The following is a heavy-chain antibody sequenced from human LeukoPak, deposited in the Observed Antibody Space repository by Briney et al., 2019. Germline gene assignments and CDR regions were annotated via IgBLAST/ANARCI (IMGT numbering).Heavy chain of an antibody. CDR2: ISISSNYI. D-gene: IGHD6-19*01. Sequence: GGSLRLSCAASGFTFSRYSMNWVRQAPGKGLEWVSSISISSNYIYYADSVKGRFTISRDNAKNSLYLQVNSLRAEDTAVYYCAKGPPEAHSSGWYSWFDPWGQGTLVTVSS. CDR3: AKGPPEAHSSGWYSWFDP. CDR1: GFTFSRYS. J-gene: IGHJ5*02. V-gene: IGHV3-21*01.